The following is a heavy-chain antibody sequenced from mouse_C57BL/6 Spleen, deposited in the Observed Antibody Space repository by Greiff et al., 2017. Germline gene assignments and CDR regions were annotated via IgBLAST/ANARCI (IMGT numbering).Heavy chain of an antibody. CDR3: ASHGIYYGNSFAV. Sequence: EVKLMESGGGLVQPGESLKLSCESNEYEFPSHDMSWVRKTPEKRLELVAAINSDGGSTYYPDTMERRVILSRDITKKSLYLQMRSLRSADTALYYCASHGIYYGNSFAVWGQGTLVTVSA. J-gene: IGHJ3*01. CDR2: INSDGGST. D-gene: IGHD2-1*01. V-gene: IGHV5-2*01. CDR1: EYEFPSHD.